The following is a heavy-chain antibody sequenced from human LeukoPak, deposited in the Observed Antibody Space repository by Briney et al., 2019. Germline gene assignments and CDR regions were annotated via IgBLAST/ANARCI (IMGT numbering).Heavy chain of an antibody. CDR2: INSNSGAT. Sequence: ASVKVSCKASGYTFTGYYMHWVRQAPGQGLEWMGWINSNSGATNYAPKFQGRVTMTRDTSISTTYMEPTRLTSDDAAVYYCARGPGHTVVVVAAKTVGYMDVWGKGTTVTVSS. V-gene: IGHV1-2*02. J-gene: IGHJ6*03. D-gene: IGHD2-15*01. CDR3: ARGPGHTVVVVAAKTVGYMDV. CDR1: GYTFTGYY.